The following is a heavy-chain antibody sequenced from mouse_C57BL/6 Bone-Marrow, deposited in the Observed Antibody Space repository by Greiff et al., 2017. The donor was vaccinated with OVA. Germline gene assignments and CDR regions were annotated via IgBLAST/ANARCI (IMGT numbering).Heavy chain of an antibody. V-gene: IGHV12-3*01. CDR1: GFPITSGYY. J-gene: IGHJ3*01. CDR3: AGELAWFAY. CDR2: ITHSGET. D-gene: IGHD4-1*01. Sequence: ESGPGLAKPSQSLFLTCSITGFPITSGYYWIWIRQSPGKPLEWMGYITHSGETFYNPSLQSPISITRETSKNQFFLQLNSVTTEDTAMYYCAGELAWFAYWGQGTLVTVSA.